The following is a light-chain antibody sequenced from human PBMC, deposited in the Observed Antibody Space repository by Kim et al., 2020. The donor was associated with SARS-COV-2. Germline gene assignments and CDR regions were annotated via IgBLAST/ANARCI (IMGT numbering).Light chain of an antibody. CDR1: QSVSDNY. CDR3: QQYDTSPSCT. J-gene: IGKJ2*02. Sequence: EIVLTQSPGTLSLSPGERATLSCRASQSVSDNYLAWYQQKPGQAPRLLIYGASSRATGIPDRFSGSGSGTDFTLTISRLEPEDFAVYYCQQYDTSPSCTFGQGTKVEI. V-gene: IGKV3-20*01. CDR2: GAS.